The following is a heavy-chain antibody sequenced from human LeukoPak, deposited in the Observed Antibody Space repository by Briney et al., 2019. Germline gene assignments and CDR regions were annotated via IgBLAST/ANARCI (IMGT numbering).Heavy chain of an antibody. D-gene: IGHD6-19*01. CDR3: ARDVAVAGTDGFDY. J-gene: IGHJ4*02. CDR2: ISSSGSTI. V-gene: IGHV3-11*04. Sequence: KSGGSLRLSCASSEFTFSDYYMSWIRQAPGKGLEWVSYISSSGSTIYYADSVKGRFTISRDNAKNSLYLQMNSLRAEDTAVYYCARDVAVAGTDGFDYWGQGTLVTVSS. CDR1: EFTFSDYY.